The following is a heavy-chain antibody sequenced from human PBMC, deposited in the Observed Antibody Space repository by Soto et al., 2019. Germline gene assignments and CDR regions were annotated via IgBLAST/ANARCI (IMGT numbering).Heavy chain of an antibody. D-gene: IGHD3-16*02. Sequence: SETLSLTCTVSGGSISSYYWSWIRQPPGKGLEWIGYIYYSGSTNYNPSLKSRVTISVDTSKNQFSLKLSSVTAADTAVYYCARGGLTYYDYIWGSYRYKGWFDPWGQGTLVTVSS. V-gene: IGHV4-59*01. CDR3: ARGGLTYYDYIWGSYRYKGWFDP. J-gene: IGHJ5*02. CDR2: IYYSGST. CDR1: GGSISSYY.